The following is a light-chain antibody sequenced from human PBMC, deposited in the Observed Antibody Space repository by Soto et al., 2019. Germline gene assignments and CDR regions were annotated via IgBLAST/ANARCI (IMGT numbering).Light chain of an antibody. CDR2: GAS. Sequence: EIVLTQSPAALSLSPGERATLSCRASQSISSSLAWYQQKRGQAPRLLIYGASNRATGIPARFSGSGSGTDFTLTISSLEPEDFAVYYCQQRSNWPPLTFGGGTNVEIK. V-gene: IGKV3-11*01. J-gene: IGKJ4*01. CDR1: QSISSS. CDR3: QQRSNWPPLT.